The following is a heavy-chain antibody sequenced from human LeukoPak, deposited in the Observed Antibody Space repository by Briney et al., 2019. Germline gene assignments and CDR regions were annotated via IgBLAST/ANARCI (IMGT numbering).Heavy chain of an antibody. CDR1: GFTFSTYW. CDR2: IKQDGGET. D-gene: IGHD3-10*01. Sequence: GGSLRLSCAASGFTFSTYWMTWVRQAPGKGLEWVANIKQDGGETYYVDSVKGRFTISRDNAKNSLYLQMNSLRAEDTALYYCARLRGGAYWGQGTLVTVSS. CDR3: ARLRGGAY. V-gene: IGHV3-7*01. J-gene: IGHJ4*02.